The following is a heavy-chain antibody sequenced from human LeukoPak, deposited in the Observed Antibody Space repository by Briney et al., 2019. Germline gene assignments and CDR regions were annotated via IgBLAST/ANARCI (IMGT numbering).Heavy chain of an antibody. Sequence: SETLSLTCAVSGGSISSGGYSWSWIRQPPGKGLEWIGYIYRSASTYYNPSLKSRVTISVDTSKNQFSLKLSSVTAADTAVYYCARGGLKVTAIDYWGQGTLVTVSS. V-gene: IGHV4-30-2*05. D-gene: IGHD2-21*02. CDR2: IYRSAST. CDR3: ARGGLKVTAIDY. J-gene: IGHJ4*02. CDR1: GGSISSGGYS.